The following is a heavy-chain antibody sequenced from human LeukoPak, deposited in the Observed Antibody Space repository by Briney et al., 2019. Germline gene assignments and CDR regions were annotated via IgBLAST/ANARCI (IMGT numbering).Heavy chain of an antibody. CDR1: GFTFDDYG. CDR3: AKASYYYYMDV. Sequence: GGSLRLSCAASGFTFDDYGMSWVRQAPGKGLEWVSLISWDGGSTYYADSVKGRFTISRDNSKNSLYLQMNSLRAEDTALYYCAKASYYYYMDVWGKGTTVTVSS. J-gene: IGHJ6*03. V-gene: IGHV3-43D*03. CDR2: ISWDGGST.